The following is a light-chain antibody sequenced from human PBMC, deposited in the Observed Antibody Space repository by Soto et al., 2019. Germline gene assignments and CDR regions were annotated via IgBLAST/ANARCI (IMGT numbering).Light chain of an antibody. Sequence: EIVMMQSPATLSVSPGERATLSCRASQIIANNLAWYQQKPGQAPRLLIYGASTRAPGIPARFSGSGSGTEFTLTISSLQSEDFATYYCQQYNSYSPTFGQGTKVDIK. J-gene: IGKJ1*01. CDR2: GAS. V-gene: IGKV3-15*01. CDR3: QQYNSYSPT. CDR1: QIIANN.